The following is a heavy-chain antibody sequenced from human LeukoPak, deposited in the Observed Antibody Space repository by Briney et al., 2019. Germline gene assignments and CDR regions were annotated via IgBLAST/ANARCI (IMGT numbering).Heavy chain of an antibody. CDR1: GFTFSSYA. CDR2: ITSGSSYI. D-gene: IGHD6-19*01. Sequence: GGSLRLSCAASGFTFSSYAMSWVRQAPGQGLEWVSSITSGSSYIYYADSVKGRFTISRDNAKSSLYLQMNSLRAEDTAVYYCVAVAENYYYYYMDVWGKGTTVTVSS. CDR3: VAVAENYYYYYMDV. J-gene: IGHJ6*03. V-gene: IGHV3-21*01.